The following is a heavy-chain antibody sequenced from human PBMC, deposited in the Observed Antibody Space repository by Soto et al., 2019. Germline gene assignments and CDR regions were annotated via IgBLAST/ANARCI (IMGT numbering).Heavy chain of an antibody. CDR3: ARDGALVENYYDYGMGV. CDR1: GYTFTNYG. J-gene: IGHJ6*02. CDR2: ISAYNGNT. Sequence: QVQLVQSGAEVKKPGASVKVSCKASGYTFTNYGISWVRQAPGQGLEWMGWISAYNGNTNYAQKLQGRVTMTTDTSRSTASMELRSLRADDTAVYYCARDGALVENYYDYGMGVWGQGTTVTVSS. D-gene: IGHD2-8*02. V-gene: IGHV1-18*01.